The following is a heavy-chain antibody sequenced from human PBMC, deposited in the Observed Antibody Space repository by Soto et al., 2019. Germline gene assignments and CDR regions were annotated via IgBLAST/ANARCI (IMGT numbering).Heavy chain of an antibody. CDR3: AKGLLWFGELLSPWFDP. CDR2: ISGSGGST. CDR1: GFTFSSYA. V-gene: IGHV3-23*01. J-gene: IGHJ5*02. D-gene: IGHD3-10*01. Sequence: GGSLRLSCAASGFTFSSYAMSWVRQAPGKGLEWVSAISGSGGSTYYADSVKGRFTISRDNSKNTLYLQMNSLRAEDTAVYYCAKGLLWFGELLSPWFDPWGQGTLVTVSS.